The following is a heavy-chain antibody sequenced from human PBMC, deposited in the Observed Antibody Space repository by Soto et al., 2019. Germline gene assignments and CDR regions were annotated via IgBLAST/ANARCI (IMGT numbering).Heavy chain of an antibody. V-gene: IGHV4-39*01. CDR2: VYYTETT. Sequence: SETLSLTCSLSGGSINSSDHFWGWIRQTPGKGLEWIGSVYYTETTYYNPSLKSPVTISVETSRNTFSLKVNSVTAADTGIYYCARQRVLSTNMFITSFDPWGQGTLVTAPQ. CDR1: GGSINSSDHF. CDR3: ARQRVLSTNMFITSFDP. J-gene: IGHJ5*02. D-gene: IGHD3-10*02.